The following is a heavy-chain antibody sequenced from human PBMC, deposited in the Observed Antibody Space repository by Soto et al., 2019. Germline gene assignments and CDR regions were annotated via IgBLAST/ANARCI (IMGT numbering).Heavy chain of an antibody. Sequence: QVQLVQSGAEVKKPGSSVKVSCKASGGTFSSYAISWVRQAPGQGLEWMGGIIPIFGTANYAQKFQGRVTITADESTSTAYMELSSLRSEDTAVYYCARGLIDYGDYDYYFDYWGQGTLVTVSS. CDR3: ARGLIDYGDYDYYFDY. J-gene: IGHJ4*02. CDR1: GGTFSSYA. V-gene: IGHV1-69*01. CDR2: IIPIFGTA. D-gene: IGHD4-17*01.